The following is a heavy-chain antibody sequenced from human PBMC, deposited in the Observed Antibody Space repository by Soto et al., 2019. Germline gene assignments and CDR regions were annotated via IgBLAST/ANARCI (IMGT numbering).Heavy chain of an antibody. J-gene: IGHJ5*02. V-gene: IGHV3-7*01. CDR3: GRDRPSIPGRPGGWFDP. CDR1: GFPFSRYW. Sequence: GGSLRLSCAAFGFPFSRYWMSWVRQAPGKGLEWVANIKEDGSEKSYVDSVKGRFYISRDNAGNSLYLQMNSLTVEDTAVYFCGRDRPSIPGRPGGWFDPWGQGTLVTVSS. CDR2: IKEDGSEK. D-gene: IGHD6-6*01.